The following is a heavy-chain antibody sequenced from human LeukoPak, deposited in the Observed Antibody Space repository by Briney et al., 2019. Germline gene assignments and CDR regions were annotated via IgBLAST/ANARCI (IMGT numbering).Heavy chain of an antibody. Sequence: GGSLRLSCAASGFTFSSYAMSWVRQAPGKGLEWVSAISGSGGSTYYADSVKGRLTISRDNSKNTLYLQMNSLRAEDTAVYYCAKTQWFGESIFDYWGQGTLVTVSS. D-gene: IGHD3-10*01. CDR3: AKTQWFGESIFDY. CDR1: GFTFSSYA. V-gene: IGHV3-23*01. J-gene: IGHJ4*02. CDR2: ISGSGGST.